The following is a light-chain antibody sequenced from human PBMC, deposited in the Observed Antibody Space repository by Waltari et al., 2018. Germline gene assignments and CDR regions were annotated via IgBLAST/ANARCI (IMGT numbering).Light chain of an antibody. CDR3: AAWDDSLNGWV. V-gene: IGLV1-36*01. J-gene: IGLJ3*02. CDR1: SSNIGNNA. CDR2: YDD. Sequence: QSVLTQPPSVSEAPRQRVTISCSGSSSNIGNNAVNWYQQLPGKAPKLLIYYDDLRPSGVSARFSVSKSGTSASLAISGLQSEDEADYYCAAWDDSLNGWVFGGGTKLTVL.